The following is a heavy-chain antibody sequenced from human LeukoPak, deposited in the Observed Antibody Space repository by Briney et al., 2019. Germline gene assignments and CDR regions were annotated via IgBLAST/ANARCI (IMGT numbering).Heavy chain of an antibody. J-gene: IGHJ4*02. V-gene: IGHV3-30*02. CDR1: GFTFSSYG. D-gene: IGHD2-2*01. CDR2: IRYDGSNK. CDR3: ATSAEYCSSTSCPRLFDY. Sequence: GGSLRLSCAASGFTFSSYGMHWVRQAPGKGLEWVAFIRYDGSNKYYADSVKGRFTISRDNSKNTLYPQMNSLRAEDTAVYYCATSAEYCSSTSCPRLFDYWGQGTLVTVSS.